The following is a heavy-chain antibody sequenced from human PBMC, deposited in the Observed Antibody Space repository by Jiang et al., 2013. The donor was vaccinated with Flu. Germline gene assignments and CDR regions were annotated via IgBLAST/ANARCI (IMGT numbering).Heavy chain of an antibody. V-gene: IGHV1-2*02. Sequence: VQLVESGAEVKKPGASVKVSCKASGYTFTGYYMHWVRQAPGQGLEWMGWINPNSGGTNYAQKFQGRVTMTRDTSISTAYMELSRLRSDDTAVYYCARDLGSGYNWFDPWGQGTLVTVSS. CDR1: GYTFTGYY. D-gene: IGHD6-19*01. J-gene: IGHJ5*02. CDR2: INPNSGGT. CDR3: ARDLGSGYNWFDP.